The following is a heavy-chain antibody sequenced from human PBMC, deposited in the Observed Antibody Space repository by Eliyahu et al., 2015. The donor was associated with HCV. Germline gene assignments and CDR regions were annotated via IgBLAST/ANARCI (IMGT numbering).Heavy chain of an antibody. CDR3: ARETPGYCSGGSCYSDGFDI. CDR2: ISTDNTI. Sequence: EVQLVESGGGLVQPGGSLXXSCAASGFAFSAYSMNWVRQAPGKGLEWISYISTDNTIYYADSLRGRFTISRDNAKNSLYLQMNSLRAEDTAVYYCARETPGYCSGGSCYSDGFDIWGQGARVTVSS. J-gene: IGHJ3*02. D-gene: IGHD2-15*01. CDR1: GFAFSAYS. V-gene: IGHV3-48*01.